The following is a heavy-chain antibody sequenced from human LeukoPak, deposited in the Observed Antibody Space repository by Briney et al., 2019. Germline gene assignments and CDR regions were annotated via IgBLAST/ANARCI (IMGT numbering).Heavy chain of an antibody. Sequence: GGSLRLPCAASGFTFSSYSMNWVRQAPGKGLEWVSSISSSSSYIYYADSVKGRFTISRDNAKNSLYLQMNSLRAEDTAVYYCAREPIVVVVAATLSAFDIWGQGTMVTVSS. CDR2: ISSSSSYI. J-gene: IGHJ3*02. V-gene: IGHV3-21*01. CDR1: GFTFSSYS. D-gene: IGHD2-15*01. CDR3: AREPIVVVVAATLSAFDI.